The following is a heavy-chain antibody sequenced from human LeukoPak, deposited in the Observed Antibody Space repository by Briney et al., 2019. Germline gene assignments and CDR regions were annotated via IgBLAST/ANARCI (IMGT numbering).Heavy chain of an antibody. J-gene: IGHJ3*02. V-gene: IGHV4-4*07. D-gene: IGHD3-16*02. CDR1: GGSISTYY. CDR3: ARGLAFGGVIVSKDAFDI. Sequence: SETLSLTCTVSGGSISTYYWSWIRQPPGKGLEWIGRIYTSGSPKYNPSLKSRVTISIDTSKNQFSLKLSSVTAADTAVYYCARGLAFGGVIVSKDAFDIWGQGTMVTVSS. CDR2: IYTSGSP.